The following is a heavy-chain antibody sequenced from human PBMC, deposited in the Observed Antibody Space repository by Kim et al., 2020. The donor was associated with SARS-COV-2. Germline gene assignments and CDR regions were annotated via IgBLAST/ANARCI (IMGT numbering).Heavy chain of an antibody. CDR3: AKNQQSEYYYDSSGYYLDY. V-gene: IGHV3-30*02. Sequence: GRFTISRDNSKNTLYLQMNSLRAEDTAVYYCAKNQQSEYYYDSSGYYLDYWGQGTLVTVSS. D-gene: IGHD3-22*01. J-gene: IGHJ4*02.